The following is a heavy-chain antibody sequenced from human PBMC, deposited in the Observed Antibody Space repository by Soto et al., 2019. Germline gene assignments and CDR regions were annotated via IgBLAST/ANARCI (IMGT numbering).Heavy chain of an antibody. Sequence: ASETLSLTCTVSGGSISSYYWSWIRQPPGKGLEWIGYIYYSGSTNYNPSLKSRVTISVDTSKNQFSLKLSSVTAADTAVYYCARAGYYYMGNCFDPCRQGTLVTVSS. CDR2: IYYSGST. CDR3: ARAGYYYMGNCFDP. V-gene: IGHV4-59*01. D-gene: IGHD3-22*01. CDR1: GGSISSYY. J-gene: IGHJ5*02.